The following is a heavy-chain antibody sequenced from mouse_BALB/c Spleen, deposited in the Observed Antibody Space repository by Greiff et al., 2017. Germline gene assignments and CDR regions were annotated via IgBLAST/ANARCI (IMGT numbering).Heavy chain of an antibody. D-gene: IGHD2-4*01. CDR3: ARSWATMITWFAY. CDR2: INPYNDGT. J-gene: IGHJ3*01. Sequence: VQLQQSGPELVKPGASVKMSCKASGYTFTSYVMHWVKQKPGQGLEWIGYINPYNDGTNYNEKFKGKATLTSDKSSSTAYMELSSLTSEDSAVYYCARSWATMITWFAYWGQGTLVTVSA. V-gene: IGHV1-14*01. CDR1: GYTFTSYV.